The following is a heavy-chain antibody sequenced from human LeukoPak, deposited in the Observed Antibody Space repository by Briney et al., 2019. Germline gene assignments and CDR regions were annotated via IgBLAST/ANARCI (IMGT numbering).Heavy chain of an antibody. CDR2: IYYSGST. CDR3: ARARDYGGNLDYFDY. D-gene: IGHD4-23*01. V-gene: IGHV4-31*11. J-gene: IGHJ4*02. CDR1: GGSFSGYY. Sequence: SETLSLTCAVYGGSFSGYYWSWIRQHPGKGLEWIGYIYYSGSTYYNPSLKSRVTISVDTSKNQFSLKLSSVTAADTAVYYCARARDYGGNLDYFDYWGQGTLVTVSS.